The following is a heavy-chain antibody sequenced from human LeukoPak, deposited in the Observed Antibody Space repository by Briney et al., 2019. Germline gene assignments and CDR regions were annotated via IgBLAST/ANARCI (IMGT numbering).Heavy chain of an antibody. CDR2: IIPIFGTA. CDR3: ASGDSSSWDNYYYYGMDV. V-gene: IGHV1-69*13. D-gene: IGHD6-13*01. CDR1: GGTFSSYA. J-gene: IGHJ6*02. Sequence: GVSVKVSCKASGGTFSSYAISWVRQAPGQGLEWMGGIIPIFGTANYAQKLQGRVTITADESTSTAYMELSSLRSEDTAVYYCASGDSSSWDNYYYYGMDVWGQGTTVTVSS.